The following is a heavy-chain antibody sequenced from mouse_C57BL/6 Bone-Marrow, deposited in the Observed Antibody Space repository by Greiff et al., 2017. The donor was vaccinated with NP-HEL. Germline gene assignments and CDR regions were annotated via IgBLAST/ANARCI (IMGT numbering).Heavy chain of an antibody. V-gene: IGHV1-69*01. D-gene: IGHD1-1*01. Sequence: QVQLQQPGAELVMPGASVKLSCKASGYTFTSYWMHWVKQRPGQGLEWIGEIDPSDSYTNYNQKFKGKSTLTVDKYSSTAYMQLSSLTSEDSAVYYCATGYGSSFYYFDYWGQGTTLTVSS. CDR2: IDPSDSYT. CDR1: GYTFTSYW. J-gene: IGHJ2*01. CDR3: ATGYGSSFYYFDY.